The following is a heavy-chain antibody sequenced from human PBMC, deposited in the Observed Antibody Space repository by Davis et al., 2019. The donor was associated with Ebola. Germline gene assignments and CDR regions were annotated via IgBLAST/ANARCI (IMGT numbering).Heavy chain of an antibody. D-gene: IGHD6-19*01. Sequence: ASVKVSCKASGYTFTSYDINWVRQATGQGLEWMGWMNPNSGNTGYAQKLQGRVTMTTDTSTSTAYMELRSLRSDDTAVYYCARATAVADGPDYWGQGTLVTVSS. CDR3: ARATAVADGPDY. V-gene: IGHV1-8*01. J-gene: IGHJ4*02. CDR1: GYTFTSYD. CDR2: MNPNSGNT.